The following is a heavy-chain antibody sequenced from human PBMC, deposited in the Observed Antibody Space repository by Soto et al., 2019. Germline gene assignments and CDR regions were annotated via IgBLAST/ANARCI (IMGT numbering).Heavy chain of an antibody. CDR1: GGTFSSYA. CDR3: ASTRTIFGVVIVYNWFDP. CDR2: IIPIFGTA. J-gene: IGHJ5*02. D-gene: IGHD3-3*01. V-gene: IGHV1-69*13. Sequence: SVKVSCKASGGTFSSYAISWVRQAPGQGLEWMGGIIPIFGTANYAQKFQGRVTITADESTGTAYMELSSLRSEDTAVYYCASTRTIFGVVIVYNWFDPWGQGTLVTVSS.